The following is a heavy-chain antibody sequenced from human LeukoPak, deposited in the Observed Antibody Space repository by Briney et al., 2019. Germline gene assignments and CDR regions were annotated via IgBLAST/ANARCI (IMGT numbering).Heavy chain of an antibody. CDR1: GYTFTSYY. CDR2: INPSGGST. CDR3: ARDLFRYSSTLDV. D-gene: IGHD6-13*01. J-gene: IGHJ6*04. V-gene: IGHV1-46*01. Sequence: ASVKVSCKVSGYTFTSYYMHWVRQAPGQGLEWMGIINPSGGSTSYAQKFQGRVTMTRDMSTSTVYMELSSLRSEDTAVYYCARDLFRYSSTLDVWGKGTTVTVSS.